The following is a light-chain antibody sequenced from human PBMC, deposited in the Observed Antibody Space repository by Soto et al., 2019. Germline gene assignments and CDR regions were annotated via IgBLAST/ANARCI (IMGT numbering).Light chain of an antibody. J-gene: IGLJ7*01. V-gene: IGLV4-69*01. Sequence: QLVLTQSPSASASLGASVKLTCTLSSGHSSYAIAWHQKQPGKGPRYLMDLNNDGSHTKGDGIPDRFSGSSSGADRFLIIYSLQYEDEADYYCQTWGSGFQFFGGGTQLTVL. CDR1: SGHSSYA. CDR2: LNNDGSH. CDR3: QTWGSGFQF.